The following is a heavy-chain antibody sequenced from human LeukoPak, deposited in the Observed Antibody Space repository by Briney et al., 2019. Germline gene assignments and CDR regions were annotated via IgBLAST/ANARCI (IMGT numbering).Heavy chain of an antibody. CDR2: IYHTGTT. V-gene: IGHV4-30-4*01. D-gene: IGHD1-26*01. Sequence: PSETLSLTCTVSGGLLSRIEYYWSWIRQSPVKGLEWLGHIYHTGTTLYSPHLNNRLTISADSSRNQFSLTLNSVSAADTAVYYCASVSVWELATHPGGSFDFWGRGILVTVSS. CDR1: GGLLSRIEYY. J-gene: IGHJ4*02. CDR3: ASVSVWELATHPGGSFDF.